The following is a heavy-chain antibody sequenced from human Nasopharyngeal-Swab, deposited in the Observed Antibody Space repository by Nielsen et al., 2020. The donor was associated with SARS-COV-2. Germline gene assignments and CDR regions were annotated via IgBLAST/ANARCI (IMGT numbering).Heavy chain of an antibody. J-gene: IGHJ4*02. V-gene: IGHV3-23*01. Sequence: GESLKISCVASGFTFSSYAISWVRQTPGKGLEWLSVISGSGSTTSYADSVKGRFTISRDNAKNSLYLQMNSLRAEDTAVYYCARGGSSFFDYWGQGTLVTVSS. D-gene: IGHD6-6*01. CDR3: ARGGSSFFDY. CDR1: GFTFSSYA. CDR2: ISGSGSTT.